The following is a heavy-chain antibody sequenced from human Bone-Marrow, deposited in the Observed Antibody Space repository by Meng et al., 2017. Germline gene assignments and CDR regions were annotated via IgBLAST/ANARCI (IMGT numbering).Heavy chain of an antibody. V-gene: IGHV1-2*06. CDR3: ARDGGNYDFDY. D-gene: IGHD1-7*01. J-gene: IGHJ4*02. Sequence: VKLGRFGVGGRKPRAPVKLSCKTIGYTSIDAYINWVRQAPGQGLEWMGRIIPRNWDAGSAQKFQGRVTLTWDTSISTAYMELSSLRSDDTAIYFCARDGGNYDFDYWGQGTLVTVSS. CDR1: GYTSIDAY. CDR2: IIPRNWDA.